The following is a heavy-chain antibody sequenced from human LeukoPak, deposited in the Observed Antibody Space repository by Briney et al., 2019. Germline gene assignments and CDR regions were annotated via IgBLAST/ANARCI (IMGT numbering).Heavy chain of an antibody. CDR1: GFIFSTYA. D-gene: IGHD3-10*01. J-gene: IGHJ4*02. V-gene: IGHV3-23*01. CDR3: ARQRDSSGYHYTFDY. CDR2: ISVSAGGT. Sequence: PGGSLRLSCAASGFIFSTYAMSWVRQAPGKGLEWVSGISVSAGGTYYADSVKGRFTISRDKSKNTLYLQMNSLRAEDTAVYYCARQRDSSGYHYTFDYWGQGTQVTVSS.